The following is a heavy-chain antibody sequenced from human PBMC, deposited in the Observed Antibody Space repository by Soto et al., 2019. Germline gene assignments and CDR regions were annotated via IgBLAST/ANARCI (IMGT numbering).Heavy chain of an antibody. V-gene: IGHV5-51*01. J-gene: IGHJ4*01. Sequence: GESLKISCKASGYSFSSYWIAWVRQMPGKGLEWMGIIYPGDSDARYRPSFEGQVTISVDTSINTAYLQWSYLKASDSAMYFCARQSDYNILTGYWYYFDYWGHGSLVTVSS. CDR3: ARQSDYNILTGYWYYFDY. CDR1: GYSFSSYW. D-gene: IGHD3-9*01. CDR2: IYPGDSDA.